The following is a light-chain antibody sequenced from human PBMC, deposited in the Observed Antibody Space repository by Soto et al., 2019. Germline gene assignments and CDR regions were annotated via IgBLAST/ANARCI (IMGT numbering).Light chain of an antibody. J-gene: IGLJ1*01. CDR1: SSNIGRDT. CDR2: NDD. CDR3: QSSDSRLSGSDV. Sequence: QTVVTQPPSVSGTPGLRVTISCSGGSSNIGRDTVNWYQQLPGTAPKLLMFNDDQRPSGVPDRFSGSRSGTSASLAISGLQSDDEADYYCQSSDSRLSGSDVFGTGTKLTVL. V-gene: IGLV1-44*01.